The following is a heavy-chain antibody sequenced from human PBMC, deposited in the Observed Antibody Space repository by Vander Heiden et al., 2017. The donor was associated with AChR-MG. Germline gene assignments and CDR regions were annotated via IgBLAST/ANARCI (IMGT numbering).Heavy chain of an antibody. CDR1: GGSISSSSYY. CDR3: ARRGNEIVRQTRSEGWYFDL. J-gene: IGHJ2*01. D-gene: IGHD2-2*01. Sequence: QLQLQESGPGLVKPSETLSLTCTVSGGSISSSSYYWGWIRQPPGKGLEWIGTLHYSGSTYYSPSLKSRVTISVDTSKNQFSLKLSSVTAADTAVYYCARRGNEIVRQTRSEGWYFDLWGRGTLVTVSS. CDR2: LHYSGST. V-gene: IGHV4-39*01.